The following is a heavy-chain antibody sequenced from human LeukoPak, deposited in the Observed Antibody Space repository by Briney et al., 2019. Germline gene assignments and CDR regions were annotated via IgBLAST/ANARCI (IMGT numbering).Heavy chain of an antibody. V-gene: IGHV3-48*04. CDR3: ARQGIAAAGTDYYYYMDV. CDR2: ISSSSSTI. D-gene: IGHD6-13*01. CDR1: GFTFSSYS. J-gene: IGHJ6*03. Sequence: GGSLRLSCAASGFTFSSYSMNWVRQAPGKGLEWVSYISSSSSTIYYADSVKGRFTISRDNAKNSLYLQMNSLRAEDTAVYYCARQGIAAAGTDYYYYMDVWGKGTTVTVSS.